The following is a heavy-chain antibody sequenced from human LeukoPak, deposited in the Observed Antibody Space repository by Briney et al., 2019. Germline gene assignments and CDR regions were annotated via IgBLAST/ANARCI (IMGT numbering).Heavy chain of an antibody. V-gene: IGHV4-4*07. CDR3: AREVTYCSSTSCYYFDY. CDR2: IYTSGST. J-gene: IGHJ4*02. Sequence: SETLSLTCTVSGGSISNSYWSWIRQPAGKGLEWIERIYTSGSTNYNPSLKSRVTISVDTSKNQFSLKLSSVTAADTAVYYCAREVTYCSSTSCYYFDYWGQGTLVTVSS. CDR1: GGSISNSY. D-gene: IGHD2-2*01.